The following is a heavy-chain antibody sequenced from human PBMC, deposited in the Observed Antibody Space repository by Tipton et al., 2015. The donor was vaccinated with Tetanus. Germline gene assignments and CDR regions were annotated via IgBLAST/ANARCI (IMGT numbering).Heavy chain of an antibody. Sequence: TLSLTCAVSGGSISSSNWWSWVRQPPGKGLEWIGDIYHSGSTNYNPSLKSRVTISVDTSKNQFSLKLSSVTAADTAVYYCARDGEMTMVRGVGFYYGMDVWGLGTTVTVSS. V-gene: IGHV4-4*02. CDR1: GGSISSSNW. CDR3: ARDGEMTMVRGVGFYYGMDV. J-gene: IGHJ6*02. D-gene: IGHD3-10*01. CDR2: IYHSGST.